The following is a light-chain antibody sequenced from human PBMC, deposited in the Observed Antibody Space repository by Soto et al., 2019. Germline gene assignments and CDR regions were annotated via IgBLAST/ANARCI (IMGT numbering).Light chain of an antibody. CDR3: LKDYNYPFT. V-gene: IGKV1-6*01. CDR1: QDIRKD. J-gene: IGKJ2*01. CDR2: GAS. Sequence: AIQMTQSPSSLSASVGDRVTITCRASQDIRKDLAWYQQKPGKAPQILIYGASTLQTGVASRFSGSGSATDFTLTISSLQPEDSAAYYSLKDYNYPFTFGQGTRWISN.